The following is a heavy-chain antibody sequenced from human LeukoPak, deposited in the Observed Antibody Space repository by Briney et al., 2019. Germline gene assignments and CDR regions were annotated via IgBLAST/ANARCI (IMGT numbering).Heavy chain of an antibody. CDR3: AKAVTVTTPKATYYYYMDV. J-gene: IGHJ6*03. V-gene: IGHV3-9*03. D-gene: IGHD4-17*01. CDR1: GFTFDDYA. Sequence: GGSLRLSCAASGFTFDDYAMHWVRQAPGKGLEWVSGISWNSRSIGYADSVKGRFTISRDNAKNSLYLQMNSLRAEDMALYYCAKAVTVTTPKATYYYYMDVWGKGTTVTISS. CDR2: ISWNSRSI.